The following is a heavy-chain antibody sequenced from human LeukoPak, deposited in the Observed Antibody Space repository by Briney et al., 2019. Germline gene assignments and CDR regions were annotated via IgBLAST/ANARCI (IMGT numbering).Heavy chain of an antibody. V-gene: IGHV3-9*01. Sequence: SLRLSCAASGFTFDDYAMHWVRQAPGKGLEWVSGISWNSGSIGYADSVKGRFTISRDNAKNSLYLQMNSLRAEDTALYYCAKFSGPDAFDIWGQGTMVTVSS. CDR1: GFTFDDYA. J-gene: IGHJ3*02. D-gene: IGHD6-19*01. CDR3: AKFSGPDAFDI. CDR2: ISWNSGSI.